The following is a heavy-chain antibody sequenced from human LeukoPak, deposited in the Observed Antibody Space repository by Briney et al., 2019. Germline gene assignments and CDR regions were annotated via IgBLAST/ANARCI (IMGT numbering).Heavy chain of an antibody. D-gene: IGHD1-26*01. Sequence: GGSLRLSCAASGMNFERYAMHWVRQRPGKGLECVGVISADGKADHADAVKGRFTVSRDNSKDSLSLQMSSLRDEDTALYYCATWAFYHDLDVWGQGTTVIVSS. CDR1: GMNFERYA. CDR2: ISADGKA. CDR3: ATWAFYHDLDV. J-gene: IGHJ6*02. V-gene: IGHV3-43*02.